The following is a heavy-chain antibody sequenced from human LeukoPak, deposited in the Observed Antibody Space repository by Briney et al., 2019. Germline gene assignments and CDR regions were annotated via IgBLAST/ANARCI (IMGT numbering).Heavy chain of an antibody. CDR3: ARDRGDCTNGVCYTNWFDP. Sequence: ASVKVSCKVSGYTLTELSMHWVRQAPGKGLEWMGGFDPEDGETIYAQKFQGRVTITADESTSTAYMELSSLRSEDTAVYYCARDRGDCTNGVCYTNWFDPWGQGTLVTVSS. D-gene: IGHD2-8*01. J-gene: IGHJ5*02. CDR2: FDPEDGET. CDR1: GYTLTELS. V-gene: IGHV1-24*01.